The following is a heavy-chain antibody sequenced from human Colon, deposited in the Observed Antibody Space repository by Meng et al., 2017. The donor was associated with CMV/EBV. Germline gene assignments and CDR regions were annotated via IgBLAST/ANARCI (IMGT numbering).Heavy chain of an antibody. CDR1: GGSISSSSYY. CDR3: ARAAAAGEYYFDY. V-gene: IGHV4-39*07. J-gene: IGHJ4*02. Sequence: QLRRQEPGPGLVRPSETLSLTCTVSGGSISSSSYYWGWIRQPPGRGLEWIGSIYYSGSTYYNPSLKSRVTISVDTSKNQFSLKLSSVTAADTAVYYCARAAAAGEYYFDYWGQGTLVTVSS. CDR2: IYYSGST. D-gene: IGHD6-13*01.